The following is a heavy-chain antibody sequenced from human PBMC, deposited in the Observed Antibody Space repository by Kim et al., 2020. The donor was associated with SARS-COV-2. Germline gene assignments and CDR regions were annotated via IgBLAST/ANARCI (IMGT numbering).Heavy chain of an antibody. V-gene: IGHV3-11*04. J-gene: IGHJ6*02. CDR3: ARFTMVRGVMGFGMDV. D-gene: IGHD3-10*01. Sequence: SVKGRFTISRDNAKNSLYLQMNSLRAEDTAVYYCARFTMVRGVMGFGMDVWGQGTTVTVSS.